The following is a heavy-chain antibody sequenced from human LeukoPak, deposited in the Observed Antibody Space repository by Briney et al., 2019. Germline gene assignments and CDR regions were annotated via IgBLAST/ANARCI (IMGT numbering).Heavy chain of an antibody. D-gene: IGHD4/OR15-4a*01. V-gene: IGHV4-59*01. Sequence: PSETLSLTCTVPGDSISSYYWSWIRQPPGKGLEWIAYMHNGVHTNYNPSLKSRVTISGDTSKNQFSLKLTSVTAADTAVYFCAATIKRAYGDTVLNYWGQGTLVTVSS. CDR3: AATIKRAYGDTVLNY. CDR1: GDSISSYY. J-gene: IGHJ4*02. CDR2: MHNGVHT.